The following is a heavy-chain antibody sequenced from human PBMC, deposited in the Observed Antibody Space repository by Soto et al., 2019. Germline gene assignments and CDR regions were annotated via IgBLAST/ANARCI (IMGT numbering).Heavy chain of an antibody. CDR3: AKKPYSSSWYVY. J-gene: IGHJ4*02. CDR2: ISAYNGKT. Sequence: ASVKVSCKASGYTFTSYGISWVRQAPGQGLEWMGWISAYNGKTNYAQKLQGRVTMTTTTSRSKAYLEPRGLRFEDTAVYYCAKKPYSSSWYVYWGQGTLVTVSS. CDR1: GYTFTSYG. D-gene: IGHD6-13*01. V-gene: IGHV1-18*01.